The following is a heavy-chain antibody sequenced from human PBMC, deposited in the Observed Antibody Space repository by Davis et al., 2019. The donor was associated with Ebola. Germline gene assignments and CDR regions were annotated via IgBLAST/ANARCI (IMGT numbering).Heavy chain of an antibody. V-gene: IGHV3-9*01. D-gene: IGHD2-15*01. CDR2: ISWNSGSI. J-gene: IGHJ4*02. Sequence: SLKISCAASGFTFDDYAMHWVRQAPGQGLEWVSGISWNSGSIGYADSVKGRFTISRDNAKNSLYLQMNSLRAEDTALYYCAKELGKGYCSGGSCYGFGYWGQGTLVTVSS. CDR3: AKELGKGYCSGGSCYGFGY. CDR1: GFTFDDYA.